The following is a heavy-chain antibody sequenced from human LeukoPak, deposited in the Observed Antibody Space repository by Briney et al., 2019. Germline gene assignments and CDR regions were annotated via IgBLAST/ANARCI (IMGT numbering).Heavy chain of an antibody. CDR3: AKDLNGYFDY. CDR1: GFTFSTYG. Sequence: GGSLRLSCAASGFTFSTYGMHWVRQAPGKGLEWVAFIRYDGSNINYADSVMGRFTISRDNSKNTLYLQMNSLRDEDAAMYYCAKDLNGYFDYWGQGTLVTVSS. V-gene: IGHV3-30*02. CDR2: IRYDGSNI. J-gene: IGHJ4*02.